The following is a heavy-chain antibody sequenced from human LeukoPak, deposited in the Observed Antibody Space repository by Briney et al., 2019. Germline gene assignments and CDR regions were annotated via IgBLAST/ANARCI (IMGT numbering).Heavy chain of an antibody. V-gene: IGHV4-59*08. Sequence: AGTLSLTCTASGGSISNYYWSWIRQPPGKGLEWIGYMTYSGSTNNNPSLMSRVTITVDTSKKQISLKLRSVTAADTAAYYCARWIPYNYGAGISGVGFDPWGQGTLVTVSS. D-gene: IGHD3-10*01. CDR2: MTYSGST. CDR3: ARWIPYNYGAGISGVGFDP. J-gene: IGHJ5*02. CDR1: GGSISNYY.